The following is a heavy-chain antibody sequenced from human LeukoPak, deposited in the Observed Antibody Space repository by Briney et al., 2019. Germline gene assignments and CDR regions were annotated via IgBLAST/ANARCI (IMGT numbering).Heavy chain of an antibody. Sequence: GGSLRLSCAASGFTFSSYAMNWVRQAPGKGLEWVSGISGSGTNTYYADSVKGRFTISRDNSKNTLYMQMNSLRAEDTAVYSCAKGDKPVIAMVKFDYWAREPWSPSPQ. D-gene: IGHD5-18*01. V-gene: IGHV3-23*01. J-gene: IGHJ4*02. CDR2: ISGSGTNT. CDR1: GFTFSSYA. CDR3: AKGDKPVIAMVKFDY.